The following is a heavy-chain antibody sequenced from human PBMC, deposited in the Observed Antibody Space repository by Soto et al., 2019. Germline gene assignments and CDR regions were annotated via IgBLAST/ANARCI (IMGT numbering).Heavy chain of an antibody. D-gene: IGHD5-18*01. J-gene: IGHJ3*02. CDR3: ARDYLAAMVLGDDAFDI. Sequence: GASVKVSCKASGYTFTSYGISWVRQAPGQGLEWMGWISAYNGNTNYAQKLQGRVTMTTDTSTSTAYMELRSLRSDDTAVYYCARDYLAAMVLGDDAFDIWGQGTMVTVSS. CDR1: GYTFTSYG. CDR2: ISAYNGNT. V-gene: IGHV1-18*04.